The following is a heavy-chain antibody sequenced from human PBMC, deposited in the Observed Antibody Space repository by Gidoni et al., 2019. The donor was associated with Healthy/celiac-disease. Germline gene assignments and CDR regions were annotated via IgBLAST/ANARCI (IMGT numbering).Heavy chain of an antibody. CDR3: ARVYCSSTSCYKEYNWFDP. Sequence: QVQLVQSGAEVKKPGASVKVSCKASGYTFTSYALHWVRQAPGQRLEWMGWINAGNGNTKYSQKFQGRVTITRDTSASTAYMELSSLRSEDTAVYYCARVYCSSTSCYKEYNWFDPWGQGTLVTVSS. D-gene: IGHD2-2*02. CDR2: INAGNGNT. CDR1: GYTFTSYA. V-gene: IGHV1-3*01. J-gene: IGHJ5*02.